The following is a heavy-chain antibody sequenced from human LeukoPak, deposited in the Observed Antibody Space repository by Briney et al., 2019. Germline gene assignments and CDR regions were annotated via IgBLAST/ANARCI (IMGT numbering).Heavy chain of an antibody. CDR2: IKSDGSST. CDR3: ARGYGAGNYRRPFYGMDV. J-gene: IGHJ6*02. V-gene: IGHV3-74*01. Sequence: GGSLRLSCVASGFTFSSYWMHWVRHALGKGLMWVSRIKSDGSSTSYAGSVKGRFTISRDNARNTLYLRMNSLSAEDTAFYYCARGYGAGNYRRPFYGMDVWGQGTTVTVSS. D-gene: IGHD3-10*01. CDR1: GFTFSSYW.